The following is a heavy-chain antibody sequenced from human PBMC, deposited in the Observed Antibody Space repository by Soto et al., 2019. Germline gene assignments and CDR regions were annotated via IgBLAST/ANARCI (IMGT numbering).Heavy chain of an antibody. J-gene: IGHJ4*02. D-gene: IGHD2-15*01. CDR1: GYTFTNYD. V-gene: IGHV1-18*04. CDR3: VRVVVVPNYARTADY. Sequence: QVQLVQSETEVMKPGASVKVSCKTSGYTFTNYDISWVRQAPGQGHEWMGWISTYKGVTEYAQKFQGRVTITADTDTSTSYMELRSLKSDDTAVYFCVRVVVVPNYARTADYWGQGTLVTVSS. CDR2: ISTYKGVT.